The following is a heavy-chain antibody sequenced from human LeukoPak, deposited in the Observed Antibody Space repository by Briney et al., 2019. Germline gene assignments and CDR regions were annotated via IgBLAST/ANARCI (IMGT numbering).Heavy chain of an antibody. Sequence: ASVKVSCKASGYTFTGYYMHWVRQAPGQRLEWMGWINAGNGNTKYSQEFQGRVTITRDTSASTAYMELSSLRSEDMAVYYCASSIAARPWGFDYWGQGTLVTVSS. V-gene: IGHV1-3*03. D-gene: IGHD6-6*01. CDR2: INAGNGNT. CDR1: GYTFTGYY. CDR3: ASSIAARPWGFDY. J-gene: IGHJ4*02.